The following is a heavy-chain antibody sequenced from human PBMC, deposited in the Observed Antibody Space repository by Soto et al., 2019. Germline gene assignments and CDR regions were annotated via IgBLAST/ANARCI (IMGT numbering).Heavy chain of an antibody. J-gene: IGHJ3*02. D-gene: IGHD3-22*01. Sequence: DSAKVSCKASGYTFTSYGISWVRQAPGQGLEWMGWISAYNGNTNYAQKLTGRVTMTTDTSTSTAYMELRSLRSDDTAVYYCARVVYYDSSGYYSAFDIWGQGTMVTVSS. CDR2: ISAYNGNT. V-gene: IGHV1-18*04. CDR1: GYTFTSYG. CDR3: ARVVYYDSSGYYSAFDI.